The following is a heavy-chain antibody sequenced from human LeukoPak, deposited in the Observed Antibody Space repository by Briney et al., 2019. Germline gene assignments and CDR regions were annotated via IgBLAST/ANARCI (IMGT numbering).Heavy chain of an antibody. CDR2: IIPIFGTA. D-gene: IGHD6-19*01. CDR1: GGTFSSYA. J-gene: IGHJ4*02. CDR3: ARDKWLALGGDY. Sequence: ASVKVSCKASGGTFSSYAISWVRQAPGQGLEWMGGIIPIFGTANYAQKFQGRVTITADESTSTAYMELSSLRSDDTAMYYCARDKWLALGGDYWGQGTLVTVSS. V-gene: IGHV1-69*13.